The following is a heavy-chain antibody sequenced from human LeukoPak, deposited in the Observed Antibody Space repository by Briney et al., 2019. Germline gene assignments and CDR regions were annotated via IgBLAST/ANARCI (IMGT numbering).Heavy chain of an antibody. D-gene: IGHD4-23*01. CDR3: ARIPTTVVTWGEYYYYYMDV. CDR2: ISSSGSTI. V-gene: IGHV3-48*04. Sequence: PGGSLRLSCAASGFTFSSYAMHWVRQAPGKGLEWVSYISSSGSTIYYADSVKGRFTISRDNAKNSLYLQMNSLRAEDTAVYYCARIPTTVVTWGEYYYYYMDVWGKGTTVTVSS. J-gene: IGHJ6*03. CDR1: GFTFSSYA.